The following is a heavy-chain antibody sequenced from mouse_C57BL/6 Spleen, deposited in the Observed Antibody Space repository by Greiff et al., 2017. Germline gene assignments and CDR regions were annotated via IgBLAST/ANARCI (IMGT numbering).Heavy chain of an antibody. J-gene: IGHJ3*01. CDR2: IDPSDSYT. Sequence: VQLQQPGAELVRPGTSVKLSCKASGYTFTSYWMHWVKQRPGQGLEWIGVIDPSDSYTNYNQKFKGKATLTVDTSSSTAYMQLSSLTSEDSAVYYCAADSSGYGAYWGQGTLVTVSA. V-gene: IGHV1-59*01. CDR3: AADSSGYGAY. D-gene: IGHD3-2*02. CDR1: GYTFTSYW.